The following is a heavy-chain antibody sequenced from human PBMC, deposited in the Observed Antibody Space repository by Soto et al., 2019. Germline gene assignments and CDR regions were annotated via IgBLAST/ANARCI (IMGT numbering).Heavy chain of an antibody. J-gene: IGHJ4*02. CDR3: ARQRTTVVTQAYFDH. Sequence: SETLSLTCTVSGVSISSGDYYWGWIRQPPGKGLEWIGSIYYSGRTYYNPSFKSRVTISIDTSKNQFSLKLSSVTATDTAVYYCARQRTTVVTQAYFDHWGQGALVTVSS. CDR2: IYYSGRT. D-gene: IGHD2-21*02. V-gene: IGHV4-39*01. CDR1: GVSISSGDYY.